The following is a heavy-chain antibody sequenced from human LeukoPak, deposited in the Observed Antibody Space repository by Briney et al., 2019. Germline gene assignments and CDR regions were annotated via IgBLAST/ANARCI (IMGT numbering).Heavy chain of an antibody. CDR2: IKQDGSEK. CDR3: ARVGCSSTSCYRGWDDAFDI. Sequence: GGSLRLSCAASGFTFSSYWMSWVRQAPGKGLECVANIKQDGSEKYYVDSVKGRFTISRDNAKNSLYLQMNSLRAEDTAVYYCARVGCSSTSCYRGWDDAFDIWGQGTMVTVSS. CDR1: GFTFSSYW. V-gene: IGHV3-7*01. J-gene: IGHJ3*02. D-gene: IGHD2-2*02.